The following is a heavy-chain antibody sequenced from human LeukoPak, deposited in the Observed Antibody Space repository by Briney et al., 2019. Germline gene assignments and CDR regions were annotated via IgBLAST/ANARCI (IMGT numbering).Heavy chain of an antibody. CDR3: ARRSRGETFDHFWSGYKTYWFFDL. J-gene: IGHJ2*01. V-gene: IGHV3-7*01. CDR2: IKTDVSER. Sequence: GGSLRLSCAGSRFTFSNYWMSWVRQAPGKGLEWVANIKTDVSERHYLNSVKGRFTISRDNAKNSMYLQMNSLRAEDTAVYYCARRSRGETFDHFWSGYKTYWFFDLWGRGTLVTVSS. CDR1: RFTFSNYW. D-gene: IGHD3-3*02.